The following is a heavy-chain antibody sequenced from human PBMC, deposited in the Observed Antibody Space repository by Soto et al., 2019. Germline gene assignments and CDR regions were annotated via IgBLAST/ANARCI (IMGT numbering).Heavy chain of an antibody. D-gene: IGHD4-17*01. CDR1: GFIFSSYA. Sequence: EVQLLESGGGLVQPGGSLRLSRAASGFIFSSYAMSWVRQAPGKGLEWVSLISGSGGIRHYADSVKGRFIISRDNAKKPIYLQMNSLTAEDSAVYYCANVVGYGGFRDDAFDIWGQGTMVTVPS. V-gene: IGHV3-23*01. CDR2: ISGSGGIR. CDR3: ANVVGYGGFRDDAFDI. J-gene: IGHJ3*02.